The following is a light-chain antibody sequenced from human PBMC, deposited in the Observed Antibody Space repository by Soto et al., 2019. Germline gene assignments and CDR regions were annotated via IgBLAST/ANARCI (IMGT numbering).Light chain of an antibody. V-gene: IGKV3-20*01. CDR2: GSS. Sequence: EIVLTQSQGTLSLSPGERATLSCRASQSVSNNYIAWYQQKPGQAPRLLIFGSSDRATGIPDRFSGSGSGTKYTLTISRLEPQDFAVYYCHQYGSSPPYTFGQGTNLEIK. J-gene: IGKJ2*01. CDR3: HQYGSSPPYT. CDR1: QSVSNNY.